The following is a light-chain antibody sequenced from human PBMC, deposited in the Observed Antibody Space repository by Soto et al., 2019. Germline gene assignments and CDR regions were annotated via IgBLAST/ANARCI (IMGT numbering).Light chain of an antibody. CDR3: CSYADSSTYV. CDR1: SSDVGSYNL. Sequence: QSALAQPASGSGAPGQSITISCTGTSSDVGSYNLVSWYQQHPGKAPKLIIYEDNKRPSGVSNRFSGSKSGNTASLTISGLQTEDEADYYCCSYADSSTYVFGTGTKVTVL. V-gene: IGLV2-23*01. J-gene: IGLJ1*01. CDR2: EDN.